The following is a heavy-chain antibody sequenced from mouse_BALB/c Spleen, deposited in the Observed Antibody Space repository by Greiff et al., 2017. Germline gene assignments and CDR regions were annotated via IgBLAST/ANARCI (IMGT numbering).Heavy chain of an antibody. CDR1: GYSITSDYA. CDR3: AKGNYGSSYFDY. Sequence: EVKLVESGPGLVKPSQSLSLTCTVTGYSITSDYAWNWIRQFPGNKLEWMGYISYSGSTSYNPSLKSRISITRDTSKNQFFLQLNSVTTEDTATYYCAKGNYGSSYFDYWGQGTTLTVSS. J-gene: IGHJ2*01. CDR2: ISYSGST. V-gene: IGHV3-2*02. D-gene: IGHD1-1*01.